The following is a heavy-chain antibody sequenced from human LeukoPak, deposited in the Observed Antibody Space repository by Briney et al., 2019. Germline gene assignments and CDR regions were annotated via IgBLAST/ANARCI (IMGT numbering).Heavy chain of an antibody. Sequence: GGSLRLSCTVSGFTVSSNSMSWVRQAPGKGLEWVSFIYSSVTHYSDSVKGRFTISRDNSRNTLFLQMNSLRAEDTAVYYCAKDYSSGWYRERYFDYWGQGTLVTVSS. V-gene: IGHV3-53*01. CDR1: GFTVSSNS. CDR3: AKDYSSGWYRERYFDY. J-gene: IGHJ4*02. CDR2: IYSSVT. D-gene: IGHD6-19*01.